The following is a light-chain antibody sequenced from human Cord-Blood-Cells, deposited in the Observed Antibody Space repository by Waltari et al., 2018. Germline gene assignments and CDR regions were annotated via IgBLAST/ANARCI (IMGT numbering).Light chain of an antibody. CDR1: QSVSSN. Sequence: EIVMTQSPATLSVSPGERATLSCRASQSVSSNLAWYQQKPGQSPQLLIYEVSSRFSGVPDRFSGSGSGTDFTLKISRVEAEDVGVYYCMQGIHLPRTFGQGTKVEIK. CDR3: MQGIHLPRT. J-gene: IGKJ1*01. CDR2: EVS. V-gene: IGKV3-15*01.